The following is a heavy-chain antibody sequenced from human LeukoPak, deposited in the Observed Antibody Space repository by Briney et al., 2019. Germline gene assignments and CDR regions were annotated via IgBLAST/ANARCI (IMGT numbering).Heavy chain of an antibody. V-gene: IGHV4-39*07. D-gene: IGHD3-22*01. Sequence: PSETLSLTCTVSGGSVSSGSYYWGWIRQPPGKGLEWIGSIYHSGSTYYNPSLKSRVTISADTSKNQFSLKLRSVTAADTAVYYCARSSEGRYYYDSSGYSYYYYYMDVWGKGTTVTISS. CDR3: ARSSEGRYYYDSSGYSYYYYYMDV. CDR2: IYHSGST. CDR1: GGSVSSGSYY. J-gene: IGHJ6*03.